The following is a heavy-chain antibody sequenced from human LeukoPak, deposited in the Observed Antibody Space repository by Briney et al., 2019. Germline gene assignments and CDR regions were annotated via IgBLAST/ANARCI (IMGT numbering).Heavy chain of an antibody. CDR1: GGSLSSYA. CDR2: IIPIFGTA. V-gene: IGHV1-69*13. CDR3: ARTPRGTGQWWFDP. D-gene: IGHD6-19*01. Sequence: ASVKVSCKASGGSLSSYAVSWVRQAPGQGLEWMGGIIPIFGTANYAQKFQGRVTITADESTTTSHMELSGLRSEDTAVYYCARTPRGTGQWWFDPWGQGTQVTVSS. J-gene: IGHJ5*02.